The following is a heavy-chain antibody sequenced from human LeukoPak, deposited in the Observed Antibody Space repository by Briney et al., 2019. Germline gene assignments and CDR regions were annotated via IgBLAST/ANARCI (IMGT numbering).Heavy chain of an antibody. V-gene: IGHV3-23*01. CDR2: ISGSGGST. D-gene: IGHD1-26*01. J-gene: IGHJ6*03. Sequence: GGSLRLSCAASGFTFSSYAMSWVRQAPGKELEWVSDISGSGGSTYYADSVKGRFTISRDNSKNTLYLQMNSLRAEDTAVYYCAKDGTNVYYYYMDVWGKGTTVTVSS. CDR1: GFTFSSYA. CDR3: AKDGTNVYYYYMDV.